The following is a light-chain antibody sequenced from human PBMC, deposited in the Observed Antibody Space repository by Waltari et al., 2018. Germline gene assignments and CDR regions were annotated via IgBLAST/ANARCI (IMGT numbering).Light chain of an antibody. J-gene: IGLJ3*02. CDR1: TINVGGLHF. Sequence: QSALTKPASFFGLLGRSIPFPCPGPTINVGGLHFFSWYQQHPGKAPKVMIYDGSYRPSGVSNRFSGSKSGNTASLTISGLRAEDEADYYCSSYTKTIWVFGGGTKLTVL. V-gene: IGLV2-14*03. CDR2: DGS. CDR3: SSYTKTIWV.